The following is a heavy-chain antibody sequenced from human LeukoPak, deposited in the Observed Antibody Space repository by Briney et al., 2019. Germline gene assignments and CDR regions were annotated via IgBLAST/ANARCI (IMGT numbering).Heavy chain of an antibody. CDR1: AGTFSSFA. J-gene: IGHJ5*02. Sequence: SVKVSCKASAGTFSSFAISWVRQAPGQGLEWMGGIIPIFGTANYAQKFQGRVTITADEFTSTAYMELSSLRSEDTAVYYCARVRSNYYDSSGYYYRPYDWFDPWGQGTLVTVSS. CDR2: IIPIFGTA. D-gene: IGHD3-22*01. CDR3: ARVRSNYYDSSGYYYRPYDWFDP. V-gene: IGHV1-69*13.